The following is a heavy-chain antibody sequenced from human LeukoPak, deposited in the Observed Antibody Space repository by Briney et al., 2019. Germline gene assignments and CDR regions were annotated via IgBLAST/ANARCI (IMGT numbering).Heavy chain of an antibody. V-gene: IGHV4-4*07. D-gene: IGHD3-10*01. CDR1: SGSISTYY. Sequence: KPSETLSLTCTVSSGSISTYYWGWIRQPAGKGLECIGRIFSSGTTNYNPSLESRVTTSVDTSKNQFSLQLTSVTAADTAVYYCARGRDYYGSGSYRRGYYYGMDVWGQGTTVIVSS. CDR3: ARGRDYYGSGSYRRGYYYGMDV. CDR2: IFSSGTT. J-gene: IGHJ6*02.